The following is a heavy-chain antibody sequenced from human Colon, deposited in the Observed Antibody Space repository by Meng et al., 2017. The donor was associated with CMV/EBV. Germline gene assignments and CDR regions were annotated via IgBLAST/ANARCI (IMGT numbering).Heavy chain of an antibody. CDR2: IYYTGST. J-gene: IGHJ4*02. D-gene: IGHD3-22*01. CDR3: ARSYYFDNSGYYHLLDFDY. CDR1: GGSISSSIYY. Sequence: QLQRQESGPGLVKPSETLSLTCTVSGGSISSSIYYWGWIRQSPGKGLEWIGSIYYTGSTYDNPSLRSRVTTSVDTSKNQFSLKLSSVTAADTAVYFCARSYYFDNSGYYHLLDFDYWGQGTLVTVSS. V-gene: IGHV4-39*07.